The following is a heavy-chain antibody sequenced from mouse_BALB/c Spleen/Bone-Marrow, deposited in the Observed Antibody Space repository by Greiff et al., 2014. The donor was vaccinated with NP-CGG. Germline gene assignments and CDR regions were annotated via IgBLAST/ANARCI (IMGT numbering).Heavy chain of an antibody. J-gene: IGHJ1*01. CDR3: ARDRTTATLYWYFDV. CDR2: IRNKANGYTT. D-gene: IGHD1-2*01. CDR1: GFTFTDYY. Sequence: VQLVESGGGLVQPGGSLRLSCATSGFTFTDYYMSWVRQPPGKALEWLGFIRNKANGYTTEYSASVKGRFTISRDNSQSILYLQTNTXRAEDSATYYCARDRTTATLYWYFDVWGAGTTVTVSS. V-gene: IGHV7-3*02.